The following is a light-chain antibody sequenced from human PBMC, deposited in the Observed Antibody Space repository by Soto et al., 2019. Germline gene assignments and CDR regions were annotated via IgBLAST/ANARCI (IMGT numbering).Light chain of an antibody. V-gene: IGLV7-43*01. Sequence: QTVVTQEPSLTVSPGGTVTLTCASSAGAVTSAYYTNWLQQKPGQAPRALIYSTSEKHSWTPARFSGSLLGGKAALTLSDAQPEEQADYYCLLYYGGAQVLFGGGTKLTVL. CDR1: AGAVTSAYY. J-gene: IGLJ2*01. CDR3: LLYYGGAQVL. CDR2: STS.